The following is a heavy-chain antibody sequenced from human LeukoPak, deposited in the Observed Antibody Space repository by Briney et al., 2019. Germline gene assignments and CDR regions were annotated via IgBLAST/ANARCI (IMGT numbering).Heavy chain of an antibody. CDR2: INPNSGGT. D-gene: IGHD3-3*01. V-gene: IGHV1-2*02. J-gene: IGHJ4*02. Sequence: ASVKVSCKASGYTFTGYYMHWVRQAPGQGLEWMGWINPNSGGTNYARKFQGRVTMTRDTSISTAYMELSRLRSDDTAVYYCARGDFWSGYSHFDYWGQGTLVTVSS. CDR1: GYTFTGYY. CDR3: ARGDFWSGYSHFDY.